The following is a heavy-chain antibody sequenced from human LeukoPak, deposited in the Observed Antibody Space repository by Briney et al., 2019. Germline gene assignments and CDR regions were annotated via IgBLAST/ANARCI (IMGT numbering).Heavy chain of an antibody. D-gene: IGHD3-10*01. CDR2: INPSGGST. Sequence: ASVKVSCKASGYTFTSYYIHWVRQAPGQGLEWMGLINPSGGSTNYAQKFQGRVTMTRDTSTSTVYMELSSLRSEDTAVYYCARVITMVRGVIPAFDYWGQGTLVTVSS. V-gene: IGHV1-46*01. CDR3: ARVITMVRGVIPAFDY. CDR1: GYTFTSYY. J-gene: IGHJ4*02.